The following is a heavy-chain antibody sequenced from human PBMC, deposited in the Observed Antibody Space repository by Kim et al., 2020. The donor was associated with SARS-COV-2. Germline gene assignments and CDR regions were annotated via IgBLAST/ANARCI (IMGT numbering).Heavy chain of an antibody. D-gene: IGHD3-10*01. CDR2: ISAYNGNT. J-gene: IGHJ6*02. V-gene: IGHV1-18*01. Sequence: ASVKVSCKASGYTFTSYGISWVRQAPGQGLEWMGWISAYNGNTNYAQKLQGRVTMTTDTSTSTAYMELRSLRSDDTAVYYCARDSGGAPVLYYYYGMDVWGQGTTVTVSS. CDR3: ARDSGGAPVLYYYYGMDV. CDR1: GYTFTSYG.